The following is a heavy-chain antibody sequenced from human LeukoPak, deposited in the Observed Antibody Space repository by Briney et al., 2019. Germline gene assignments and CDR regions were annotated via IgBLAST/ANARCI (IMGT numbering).Heavy chain of an antibody. J-gene: IGHJ5*02. Sequence: ASVKVSCKASGYTFTGYYMHWVRQAPGQGLEWMGWINLNSGGTNYAQNFQGRVTMTRDTSISTAYMELSRLRSDDTAVYYCARDHQLPLLGWFDPWGQGTLVTVSS. CDR2: INLNSGGT. CDR1: GYTFTGYY. V-gene: IGHV1-2*02. CDR3: ARDHQLPLLGWFDP. D-gene: IGHD2-2*01.